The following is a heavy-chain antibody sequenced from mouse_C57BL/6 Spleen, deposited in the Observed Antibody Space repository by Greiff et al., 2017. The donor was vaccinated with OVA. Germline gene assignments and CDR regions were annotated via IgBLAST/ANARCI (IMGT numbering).Heavy chain of an antibody. V-gene: IGHV10-1*01. CDR3: VRYDDYDGYAMDY. Sequence: EVQLVESGGGLVQPKGSLKLSCAASGFSFNTYAMNWVRQAPGKGLEWVARIRSKSNNYATYYADSVKDRFTISRDDSESMLYLQMNNLKTEDTAMYYCVRYDDYDGYAMDYWGQGTSVTVSS. J-gene: IGHJ4*01. CDR2: IRSKSNNYAT. CDR1: GFSFNTYA. D-gene: IGHD2-4*01.